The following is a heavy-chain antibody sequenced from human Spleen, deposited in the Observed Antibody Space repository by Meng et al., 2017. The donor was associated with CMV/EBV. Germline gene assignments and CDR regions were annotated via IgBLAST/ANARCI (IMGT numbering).Heavy chain of an antibody. CDR2: ISSSISNI. D-gene: IGHD3-16*02. Sequence: RLSWAAVGLHGSSYSMNCGRQAPGKGLEWVSSISSSISNIYSADSVKGRFTIFRDNAKNSLYLQRNSLRAEDTAVYYCASTALVLDYWGQGTLVTVSS. CDR1: GLHGSSYS. J-gene: IGHJ4*02. CDR3: ASTALVLDY. V-gene: IGHV3-21*01.